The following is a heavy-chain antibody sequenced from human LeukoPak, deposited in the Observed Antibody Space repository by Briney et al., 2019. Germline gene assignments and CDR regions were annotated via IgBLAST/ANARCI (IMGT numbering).Heavy chain of an antibody. Sequence: ASVKVSCKVSGYTLTELSMHWVRQAPGKGLEWMGGFDPEDGETIYAQKFQGRVTMTEDTSTDTAYMELSSLRSEDTAVYYCATGIGIAVAGNDAFDIWGQGTMVTVSS. CDR2: FDPEDGET. D-gene: IGHD6-19*01. CDR3: ATGIGIAVAGNDAFDI. CDR1: GYTLTELS. V-gene: IGHV1-24*01. J-gene: IGHJ3*02.